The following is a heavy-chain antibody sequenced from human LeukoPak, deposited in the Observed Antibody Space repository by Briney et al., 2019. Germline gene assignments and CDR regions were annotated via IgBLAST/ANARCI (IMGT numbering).Heavy chain of an antibody. CDR3: ARANREEYSSSWKTKINWFDP. V-gene: IGHV4-34*01. J-gene: IGHJ5*02. CDR1: GGSFSGYY. CDR2: INHSGST. Sequence: NTSETLSLTCAVYGGSFSGYYWSWIRQPPGKGLEWIGEINHSGSTNYNPSLKSRVTISVDTSKNQFSLKLSSVTAADTAVYYCARANREEYSSSWKTKINWFDPWGQGTLVTVSS. D-gene: IGHD6-13*01.